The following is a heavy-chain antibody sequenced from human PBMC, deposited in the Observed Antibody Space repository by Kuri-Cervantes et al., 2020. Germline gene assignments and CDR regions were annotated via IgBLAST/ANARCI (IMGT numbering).Heavy chain of an antibody. CDR3: ARDVVVTDSDAFDI. Sequence: GSLSLTCTVSGGSVSSGNYYWSWIRQPSGKGLEWIGYIYYSGSTNYNPSLKSRVTISVDTSKNQFSLKLSSVTAADTAVYYCARDVVVTDSDAFDIWGQGTMVTVSS. CDR1: GGSVSSGNYY. CDR2: IYYSGST. V-gene: IGHV4-61*01. D-gene: IGHD2-21*02. J-gene: IGHJ3*02.